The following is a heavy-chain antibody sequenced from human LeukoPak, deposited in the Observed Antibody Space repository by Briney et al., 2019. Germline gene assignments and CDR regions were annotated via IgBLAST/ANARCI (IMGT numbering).Heavy chain of an antibody. CDR1: GFTVSSNY. D-gene: IGHD3-10*02. J-gene: IGHJ6*04. CDR3: AELGITMIGGV. Sequence: GGSLRLSCAASGFTVSSNYMSWVRQAPGKGLEWVSVIYSGGSTYYADSVKGRFAISRDNAKNSLYLQMNSLRAEDTAVYYCAELGITMIGGVWGKGTTVTISS. V-gene: IGHV3-53*01. CDR2: IYSGGST.